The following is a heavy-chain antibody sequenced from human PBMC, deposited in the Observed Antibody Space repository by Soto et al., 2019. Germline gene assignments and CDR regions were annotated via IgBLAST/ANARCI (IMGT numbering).Heavy chain of an antibody. CDR2: ISGSGGST. D-gene: IGHD3-10*01. CDR3: AKAPPLWFGDSLTSPYYYGMDV. V-gene: IGHV3-23*01. J-gene: IGHJ6*02. Sequence: GGSLRLSCAASGFTFCSYALRWVRQAPGEGLEWVSAISGSGGSTYYADSVKGRFTISRDNSKNTLYLQMNSLRAEDTAVYYCAKAPPLWFGDSLTSPYYYGMDVWGQGTTVTVSS. CDR1: GFTFCSYA.